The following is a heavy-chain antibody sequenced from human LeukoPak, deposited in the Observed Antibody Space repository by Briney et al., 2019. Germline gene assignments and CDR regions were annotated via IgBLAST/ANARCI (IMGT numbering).Heavy chain of an antibody. CDR2: ISGSGGST. Sequence: PGGSLRLSCAASGFTFSSYAMSWVRQAPGKGLEWGSAISGSGGSTYYADSVKGRFTISRDNSKNTLYLQMNSLRAEDTAVYYCAKDLIDYGGNHWFDPWGQGTLVTVSS. V-gene: IGHV3-23*01. CDR3: AKDLIDYGGNHWFDP. CDR1: GFTFSSYA. D-gene: IGHD4-23*01. J-gene: IGHJ5*02.